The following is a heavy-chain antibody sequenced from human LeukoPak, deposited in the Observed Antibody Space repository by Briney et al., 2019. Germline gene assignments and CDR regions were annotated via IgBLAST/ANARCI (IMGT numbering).Heavy chain of an antibody. V-gene: IGHV4-30-4*01. Sequence: PSETLSLTCTVSGGSLSSGDYYWTWIRQPPGGGLEWIGYIYYTGRTYYNPSLKSRVTISLDTSKNQFSLELTSVTAADTAVYFCARFGDYIIDSWGQGTLVTVSS. J-gene: IGHJ4*02. D-gene: IGHD4-17*01. CDR1: GGSLSSGDYY. CDR2: IYYTGRT. CDR3: ARFGDYIIDS.